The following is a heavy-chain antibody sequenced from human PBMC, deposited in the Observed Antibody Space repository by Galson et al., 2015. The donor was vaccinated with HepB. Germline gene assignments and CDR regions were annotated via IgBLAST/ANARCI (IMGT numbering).Heavy chain of an antibody. V-gene: IGHV3-23*01. CDR3: AKASQPTTENYYFYHDMDV. Sequence: AMRLSCEASGFTFSSYAMTWVRQAPGKGLEWVSIISGTGGSTHYADSVKGRLTISTDHSKNTLYLQMNSLRAEDTAVYYCAKASQPTTENYYFYHDMDVWGQGTTVTVSS. J-gene: IGHJ6*02. D-gene: IGHD4-11*01. CDR2: ISGTGGST. CDR1: GFTFSSYA.